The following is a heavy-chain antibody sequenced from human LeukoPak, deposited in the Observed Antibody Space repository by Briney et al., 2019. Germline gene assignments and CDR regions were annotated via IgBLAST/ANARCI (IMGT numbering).Heavy chain of an antibody. CDR1: GFTFSSYA. D-gene: IGHD2-15*01. CDR3: AKRRDCSGTCYHFDY. V-gene: IGHV3-30-3*02. Sequence: GGSLRLSCAASGFTFSSYAIHWVRQAPGLGLEWLAVISFDGTKKYYTDSVKGRFTISRDNSKNTLYLQMNSLRAEDTAVYYCAKRRDCSGTCYHFDYWGQGTLVTVSS. CDR2: ISFDGTKK. J-gene: IGHJ4*02.